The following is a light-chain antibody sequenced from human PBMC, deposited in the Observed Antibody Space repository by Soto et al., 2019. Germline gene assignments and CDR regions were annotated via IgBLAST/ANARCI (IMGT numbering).Light chain of an antibody. CDR3: LQGTHWPPT. V-gene: IGKV2-30*01. J-gene: IGKJ4*01. Sequence: DVVMTQSPLSLPVTLGQPASLSCKSSQSLAYSDGNTYLSWFQQRPGQSPRRLIYQVSKRDSGVPDRFSGSGSGTDFTLRISRVEAEDVGIYFCLQGTHWPPTFGGGTKVDIK. CDR2: QVS. CDR1: QSLAYSDGNTY.